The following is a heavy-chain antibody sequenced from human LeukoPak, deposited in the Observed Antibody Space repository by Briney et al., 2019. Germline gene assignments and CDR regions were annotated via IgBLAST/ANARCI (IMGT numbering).Heavy chain of an antibody. D-gene: IGHD2-15*01. J-gene: IGHJ4*02. CDR3: ARRYRSGGSCYLDY. CDR2: ISSSSTTI. CDR1: GFTFSSYS. V-gene: IGHV3-48*02. Sequence: GGSLRLSCAASGFTFSSYSMNWVRQAPGKGLEWLSYISSSSTTIYYADSVKGRFTISRDNAKNSLYLQMNSLRDEDTAVYYCARRYRSGGSCYLDYWGQGTLVTVSS.